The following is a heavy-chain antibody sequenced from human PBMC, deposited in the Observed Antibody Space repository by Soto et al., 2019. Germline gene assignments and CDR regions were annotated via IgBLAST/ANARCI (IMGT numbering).Heavy chain of an antibody. CDR2: IIPIFGTA. CDR1: RGTFSSYA. V-gene: IGHV1-69*13. D-gene: IGHD3-22*01. Sequence: GASGKVSFKASRGTFSSYAISWVRQAPGQGLEWMGGIIPIFGTANYAQKFQGRVTITADESTSTAYMELSSLRSEDTAVYYCARGAPHYDSSGYPPDYFDYWGQGTLVTVSS. CDR3: ARGAPHYDSSGYPPDYFDY. J-gene: IGHJ4*02.